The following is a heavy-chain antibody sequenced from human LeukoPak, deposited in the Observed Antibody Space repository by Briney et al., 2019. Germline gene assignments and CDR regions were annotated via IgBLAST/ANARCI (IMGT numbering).Heavy chain of an antibody. CDR1: GFTLSSYS. CDR3: ATGGRQGYYGSGSYLGVDY. J-gene: IGHJ4*02. Sequence: GGSLRLSCAASGFTLSSYSMNWVRQAPGKGLEWVSSISSSSYIYYADSVKGRFTISRDNAKNSLYLQMNSLRAEDTAVYYCATGGRQGYYGSGSYLGVDYWGQGTLVTVSS. V-gene: IGHV3-21*01. CDR2: ISSSSYI. D-gene: IGHD3-10*01.